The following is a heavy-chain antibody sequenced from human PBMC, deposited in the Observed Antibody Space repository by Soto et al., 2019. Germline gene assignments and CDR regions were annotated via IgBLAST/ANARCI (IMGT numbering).Heavy chain of an antibody. CDR2: IWYDGSNK. CDR3: ARDRFTMIAFYVMDV. CDR1: GFTFSSYG. D-gene: IGHD3-22*01. J-gene: IGHJ6*02. Sequence: QVQLVESGGGVVQPGRSLRLSCAASGFTFSSYGMHWVRQAPGKGLEWVAVIWYDGSNKYYADSVKGRFTISRDNSKNTLYLQMNSLRAEDTAVYYCARDRFTMIAFYVMDVWGQGTTVTVSS. V-gene: IGHV3-33*01.